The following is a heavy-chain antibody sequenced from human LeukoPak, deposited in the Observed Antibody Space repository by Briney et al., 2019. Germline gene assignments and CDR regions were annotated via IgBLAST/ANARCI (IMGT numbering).Heavy chain of an antibody. CDR3: AKDLVMVRGVIPYFDY. J-gene: IGHJ4*02. CDR1: GFTFSGYA. Sequence: GGSLRLSCAASGFTFSGYAMSWVRQAPGKGLEWVSAISGSGGSTYYADSVKGRFTISRDNSKNTLYLQMNSLRAEDTAVYYCAKDLVMVRGVIPYFDYWGQGTLVTVSS. CDR2: ISGSGGST. V-gene: IGHV3-23*01. D-gene: IGHD3-10*01.